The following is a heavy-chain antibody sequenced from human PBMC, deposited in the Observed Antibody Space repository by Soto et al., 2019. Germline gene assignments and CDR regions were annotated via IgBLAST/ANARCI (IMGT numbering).Heavy chain of an antibody. V-gene: IGHV4-39*01. J-gene: IGHJ4*02. CDR1: GGSISSSHYY. CDR3: ARHAVRGSAFAAFDY. Sequence: QLQLQESGPGLVKPSETLSLTCTVSGGSISSSHYYWGWIRQPPGKGLEWIGSIYYSGSTYYNPSLKSRVTISVDTSKHQFSLKLSSVTAADTAVLYCARHAVRGSAFAAFDYWGQGTLVTVSS. CDR2: IYYSGST. D-gene: IGHD1-26*01.